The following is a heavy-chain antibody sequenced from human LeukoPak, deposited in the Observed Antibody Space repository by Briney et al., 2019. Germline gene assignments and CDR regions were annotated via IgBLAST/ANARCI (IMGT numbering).Heavy chain of an antibody. J-gene: IGHJ6*03. V-gene: IGHV4-59*01. CDR1: GASLSRYY. CDR2: IYYSGST. Sequence: PSETLSLTCTVSGASLSRYYWSWIRQPPGKGLEWIGYIYYSGSTNYNPSLKSRVTISVDTSKNQFSLKLSSVTAADTAVYYCARTPVANYYYYMDVWGKGTTVTVSS. D-gene: IGHD4-23*01. CDR3: ARTPVANYYYYMDV.